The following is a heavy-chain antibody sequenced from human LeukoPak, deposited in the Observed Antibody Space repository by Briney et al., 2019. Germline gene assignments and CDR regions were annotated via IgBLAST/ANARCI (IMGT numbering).Heavy chain of an antibody. CDR2: IYYSGST. CDR3: AKEGGGSTEDYYYYYYMDV. V-gene: IGHV4-39*07. J-gene: IGHJ6*03. Sequence: SETLSLTCTVSGGSISSSSYYWGWIRQPPGKGLEWIGSIYYSGSTYYNPSLKSRVTISVDTSKNQFSLKLSSVTAADTAVYYCAKEGGGSTEDYYYYYYMDVWGKGTTVTISS. D-gene: IGHD2-15*01. CDR1: GGSISSSSYY.